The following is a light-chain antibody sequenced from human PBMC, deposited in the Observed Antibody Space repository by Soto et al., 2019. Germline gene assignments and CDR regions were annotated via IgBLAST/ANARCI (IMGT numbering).Light chain of an antibody. V-gene: IGKV3-20*01. CDR1: QSVSSNY. CDR3: QQYGSSRWT. CDR2: GAS. Sequence: ENVLTQSPGTLSLSPGERATLSCRASQSVSSNYLAWYQQKPGQAPRLLVYGASSRATGIPDRFRGSGSGTDFTLTISRLEPEDFAVYYCQQYGSSRWTFGQGTKVDI. J-gene: IGKJ1*01.